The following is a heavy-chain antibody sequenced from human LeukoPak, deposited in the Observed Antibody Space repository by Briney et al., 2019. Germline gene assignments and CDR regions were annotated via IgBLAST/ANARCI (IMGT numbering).Heavy chain of an antibody. Sequence: SQTLSLTCTVSGGSISSGSYYWSWIRQPAGKGLEWIGRIYTSGSTNYNPSLKSRVTISVDTSKNQFSLKVNSVTAADTAVYYCARETKLTGYFGSLGFNYWGQGTLVTVSS. CDR1: GGSISSGSYY. V-gene: IGHV4-61*02. J-gene: IGHJ4*02. CDR2: IYTSGST. CDR3: ARETKLTGYFGSLGFNY. D-gene: IGHD3-9*01.